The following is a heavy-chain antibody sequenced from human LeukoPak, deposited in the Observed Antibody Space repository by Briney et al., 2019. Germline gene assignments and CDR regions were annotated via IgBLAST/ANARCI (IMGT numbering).Heavy chain of an antibody. CDR2: MNPNSGNT. J-gene: IGHJ6*03. CDR1: GYTFSSYG. D-gene: IGHD3-9*01. CDR3: ARVLSPRLRYFDWSPIQDYYYMDV. V-gene: IGHV1-8*02. Sequence: GASVKVSCKASGYTFSSYGFSWVRQAPGQGLEWMGWMNPNSGNTGYAQKFQGRVTMTRNTSISTAYMELSSLRSEDTAVYYCARVLSPRLRYFDWSPIQDYYYMDVWGKGTTVTISS.